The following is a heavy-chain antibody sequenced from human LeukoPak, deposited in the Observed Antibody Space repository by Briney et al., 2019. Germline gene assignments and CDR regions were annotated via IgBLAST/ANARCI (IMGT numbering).Heavy chain of an antibody. CDR2: ISGSGGST. Sequence: GGSLRLSCAASGFTFSSYAMSRVRQAPGKGLEWVSAISGSGGSTYYADSVKGRFTISRDNAKNSLYLQMNSLRDEDTAVYYCASSGNYRFDYWGQGTLVTVSS. J-gene: IGHJ4*02. V-gene: IGHV3-23*01. D-gene: IGHD1-26*01. CDR1: GFTFSSYA. CDR3: ASSGNYRFDY.